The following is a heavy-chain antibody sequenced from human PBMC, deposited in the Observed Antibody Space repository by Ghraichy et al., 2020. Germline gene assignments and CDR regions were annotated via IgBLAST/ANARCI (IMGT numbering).Heavy chain of an antibody. J-gene: IGHJ4*02. CDR1: GFTFSSYN. D-gene: IGHD4-17*01. CDR3: ASDRRAIYGDFEPFAN. CDR2: INATSSTI. V-gene: IGHV3-48*02. Sequence: GGSLRLSCVASGFTFSSYNLNWVRQAPGKGLEWISYINATSSTIYYADSMNGRFTISRDNAKDSLFLQMSSLKDEDTAVYYCASDRRAIYGDFEPFANWGQGTLVNVSS.